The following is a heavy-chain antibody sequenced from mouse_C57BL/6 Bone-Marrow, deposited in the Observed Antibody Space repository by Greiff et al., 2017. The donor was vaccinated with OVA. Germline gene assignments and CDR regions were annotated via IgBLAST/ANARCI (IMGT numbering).Heavy chain of an antibody. CDR2: SRNKANDYTT. V-gene: IGHV7-1*01. D-gene: IGHD2-2*01. CDR1: GFTFSDFY. CDR3: ARDAGLRRAYWYFDV. J-gene: IGHJ1*03. Sequence: EVQRVDSGGGLVQSGRSLRLSCATSGFTFSDFYMEWVRQAPGKGLEWIAASRNKANDYTTEYSASVKGRFIVSRDTSQSILYLQMNALRAEDTAIYYCARDAGLRRAYWYFDVWGTGTTVTVSS.